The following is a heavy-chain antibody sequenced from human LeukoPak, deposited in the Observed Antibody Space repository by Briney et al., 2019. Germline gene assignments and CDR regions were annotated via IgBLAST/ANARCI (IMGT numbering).Heavy chain of an antibody. Sequence: SGGSLRLSCAASGFTFSSYGMHWVRQAPGKGLEWVAVIWYDGSNKYYADSVKGRFTISRDNSKNTLYLQMNSLRAEDTAVYYCAILGYHELERLSRREAFDIWGQGTMVTVSS. J-gene: IGHJ3*02. D-gene: IGHD3-3*01. CDR2: IWYDGSNK. V-gene: IGHV3-33*01. CDR3: AILGYHELERLSRREAFDI. CDR1: GFTFSSYG.